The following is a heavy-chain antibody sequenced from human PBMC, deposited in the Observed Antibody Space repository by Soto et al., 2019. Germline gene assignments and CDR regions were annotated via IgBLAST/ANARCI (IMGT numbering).Heavy chain of an antibody. D-gene: IGHD3-22*01. Sequence: SVMVSSTGSGFIFSRSAVQWVRQARGQGLEWIGWIVAASGKTDYSQIFQERVTITRDMSTSTAYMELSSLSSEDTAVYYCAATLDWGSYDFGGYPSWGQGTLVTVSS. CDR2: IVAASGKT. J-gene: IGHJ4*02. CDR1: GFIFSRSA. V-gene: IGHV1-58*01. CDR3: AATLDWGSYDFGGYPS.